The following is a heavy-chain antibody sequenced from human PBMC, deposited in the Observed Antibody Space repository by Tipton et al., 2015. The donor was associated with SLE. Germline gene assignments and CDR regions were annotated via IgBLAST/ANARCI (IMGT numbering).Heavy chain of an antibody. V-gene: IGHV3-53*01. D-gene: IGHD2-8*02. Sequence: GSLRLSCAASGFTVSGNYMGWVRQAPGKGLDWVSVIYGGGSTDYAASVKGRFTISRDNSQNTLFLQMNSLRADDTAVYYCAREDGAVTDRGHFAKWGQGTLVTVSS. CDR2: IYGGGST. J-gene: IGHJ4*02. CDR1: GFTVSGNY. CDR3: AREDGAVTDRGHFAK.